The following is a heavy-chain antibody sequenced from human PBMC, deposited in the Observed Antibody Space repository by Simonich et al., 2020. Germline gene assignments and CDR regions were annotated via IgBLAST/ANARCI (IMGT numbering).Heavy chain of an antibody. J-gene: IGHJ6*02. CDR2: IWYEESNK. CDR3: AKESTVSRWDYYYGMDV. CDR1: GFPFSSYG. Sequence: QVQLVESGGGVVQPGRSMRLSCAAAGFPFSSYGMHWDRQAQGKGMGWVSDIWYEESNKYYADSVKGRFTISRDNSKNTLYLQMNSLRAEDTAMYYCAKESTVSRWDYYYGMDVWGQGTTVTVSS. V-gene: IGHV3-30*18. D-gene: IGHD4-17*01.